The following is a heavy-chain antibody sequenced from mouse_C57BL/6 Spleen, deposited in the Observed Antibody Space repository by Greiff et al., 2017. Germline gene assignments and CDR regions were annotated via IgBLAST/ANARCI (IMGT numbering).Heavy chain of an antibody. D-gene: IGHD4-1*01. CDR2: ISDGGSYT. CDR3: ARDGWDESFDY. CDR1: GFTFSSYA. Sequence: EVNVVESGGGLVKPGGSLKLSCAASGFTFSSYAMSWVRQTPEKRLEWVATISDGGSYTYYPDNVKGRFTISRDNAKNNLYLQMSHLKSEDTAMYYCARDGWDESFDYWGQGTTLTVSS. J-gene: IGHJ2*01. V-gene: IGHV5-4*01.